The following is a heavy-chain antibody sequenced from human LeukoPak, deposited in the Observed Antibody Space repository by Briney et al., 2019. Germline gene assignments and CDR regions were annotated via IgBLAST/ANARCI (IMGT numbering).Heavy chain of an antibody. CDR3: ARGLSWGPYYFDY. D-gene: IGHD4/OR15-4a*01. Sequence: SETLSLTCTVSGGSVSSHYWSWIRQPPGKGLEWIGYIYYTGSTNYNPSLKGRVTISVDASKNQFSLKLNSMTAADTALYYCARGLSWGPYYFDYWGQGTLVTVSS. CDR1: GGSVSSHY. J-gene: IGHJ4*02. V-gene: IGHV4-59*02. CDR2: IYYTGST.